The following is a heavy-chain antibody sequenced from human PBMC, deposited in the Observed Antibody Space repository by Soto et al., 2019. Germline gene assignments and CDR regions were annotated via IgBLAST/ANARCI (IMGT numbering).Heavy chain of an antibody. CDR1: GFTFSSYA. Sequence: EVQLLESGGGLEQPGRSLRLSCAASGFTFSSYAMRWVRQAPVKGLEWVSAISGSGDSTYYADSVKGRFTISRDNSKNTLYLQMNSLRAEDTAVYYCARRGSGSYYDYWGQGTVVTVSS. V-gene: IGHV3-23*01. CDR2: ISGSGDST. CDR3: ARRGSGSYYDY. J-gene: IGHJ4*02. D-gene: IGHD1-26*01.